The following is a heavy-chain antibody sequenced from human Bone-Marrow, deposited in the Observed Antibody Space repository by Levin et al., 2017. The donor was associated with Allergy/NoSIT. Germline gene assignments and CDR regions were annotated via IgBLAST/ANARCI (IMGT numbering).Heavy chain of an antibody. CDR3: ARDAQWAARTNLSDY. Sequence: GGSLRLSCAASGFTFSSYSMNWVRQAPGKGLEWVSSISSSSSYIYYANSVKGRFTISRDNAKNPLYLQMNSLRAEDTAVYYWARDAQWAARTNLSDYWGQGPLVTVSS. J-gene: IGHJ4*02. D-gene: IGHD6-6*01. CDR1: GFTFSSYS. CDR2: ISSSSSYI. V-gene: IGHV3-21*01.